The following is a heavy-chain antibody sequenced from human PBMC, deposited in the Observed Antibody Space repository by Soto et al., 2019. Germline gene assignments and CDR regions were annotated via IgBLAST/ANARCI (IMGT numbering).Heavy chain of an antibody. CDR2: ISYDGNNQ. D-gene: IGHD4-17*01. Sequence: QVQLVGSGGGVVQPGRSLRLSCEASGFTFSDYGMHWVRQVPGKGLEWVAVISYDGNNQYYADSVKGRFTISRDNSKNTLYLQMNSVRAEDTAMYYCAKDHLPTTVTTPWFDPWGQGALVTVSS. CDR3: AKDHLPTTVTTPWFDP. CDR1: GFTFSDYG. V-gene: IGHV3-30*18. J-gene: IGHJ5*02.